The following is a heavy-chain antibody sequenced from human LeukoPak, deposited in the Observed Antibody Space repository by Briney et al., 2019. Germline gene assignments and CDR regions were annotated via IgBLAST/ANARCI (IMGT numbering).Heavy chain of an antibody. CDR3: AREGTTVTHFDY. V-gene: IGHV4-59*01. Sequence: SETLSLTCTVSGGSISSYYWSWIRQPPGKGLEWIGYMYYSGSTNYNPSLKNRVTMSLDTSKNQFSLKLSSVTAADTAVYYCAREGTTVTHFDYWGQGTLVTVSS. CDR1: GGSISSYY. CDR2: MYYSGST. J-gene: IGHJ4*02. D-gene: IGHD4-17*01.